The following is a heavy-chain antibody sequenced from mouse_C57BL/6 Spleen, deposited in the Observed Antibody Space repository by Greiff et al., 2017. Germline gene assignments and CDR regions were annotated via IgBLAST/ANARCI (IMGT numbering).Heavy chain of an antibody. CDR3: ARSRGLGPYAMDY. J-gene: IGHJ4*01. Sequence: QVQLQQPGAELVRPGSSVKLSCKASGYTFTSYWMDWVKQRPGQGLEWIGNIYPSDSETHYNQKFKDKATLTVDKSSSTAYMQLISLTSEDSAVYYCARSRGLGPYAMDYWGQGTTVTVSS. CDR2: IYPSDSET. CDR1: GYTFTSYW. V-gene: IGHV1-61*01. D-gene: IGHD3-3*01.